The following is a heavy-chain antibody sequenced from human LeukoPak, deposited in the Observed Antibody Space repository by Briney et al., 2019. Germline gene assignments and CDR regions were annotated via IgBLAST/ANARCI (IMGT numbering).Heavy chain of an antibody. D-gene: IGHD6-6*01. V-gene: IGHV3-7*01. CDR1: GFTLSRSW. J-gene: IGHJ4*02. Sequence: GGSLRLSCVASGFTLSRSWMTWVRQAPGKGLEWVANIKQDGSEIYYLDSVKGRFTISRDNAKNSLYLQMNSLRAEDTAVYYCARGGGGYSSSSRWDYWGQGTLVTVSS. CDR2: IKQDGSEI. CDR3: ARGGGGYSSSSRWDY.